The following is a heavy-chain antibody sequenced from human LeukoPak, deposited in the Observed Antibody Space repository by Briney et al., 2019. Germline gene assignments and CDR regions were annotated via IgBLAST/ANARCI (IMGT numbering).Heavy chain of an antibody. Sequence: PGGSLRLSCAASGFTFTFYTMTWVRQAPGKGLEWVSSISTSSTYIYYADSLKGRFTISRDNAKNSLSLQMNSLRAEDTAVYYCATTSSSWEDWFDPWGQGTLVTVSS. CDR3: ATTSSSWEDWFDP. CDR1: GFTFTFYT. D-gene: IGHD6-13*01. CDR2: ISTSSTYI. V-gene: IGHV3-21*01. J-gene: IGHJ5*02.